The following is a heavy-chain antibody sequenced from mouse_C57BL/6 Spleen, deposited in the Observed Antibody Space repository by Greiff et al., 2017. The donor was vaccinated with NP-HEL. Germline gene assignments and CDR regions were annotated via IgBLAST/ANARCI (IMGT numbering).Heavy chain of an antibody. V-gene: IGHV5-17*01. CDR2: ISSGSSTI. D-gene: IGHD4-1*01. CDR3: ARGTGTPVDY. J-gene: IGHJ2*01. CDR1: GFTFSDYG. Sequence: EVMLVESGGGLVKPGGSLKLSCAASGFTFSDYGMHWVRQAPEKGLEWVAYISSGSSTIYYADTVKGRFTISRDNAKNTLFLQMTSLRSEDTAMYYCARGTGTPVDYWGQGTTLTVSS.